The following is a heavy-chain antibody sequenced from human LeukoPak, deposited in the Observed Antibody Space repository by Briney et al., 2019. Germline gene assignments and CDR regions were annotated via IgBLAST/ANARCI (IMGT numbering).Heavy chain of an antibody. V-gene: IGHV3-48*04. CDR2: ISSNSYAT. CDR3: ARDLDMVRGVIGY. Sequence: GGSLRLSCVASGFTFSSFSMNWVRQAPGKGLEWVSYISSNSYATFYADSVQGRFTISRDTAQNSLYLQMNSLRAEDTAVYYCARDLDMVRGVIGYWGQGTLVTVSS. D-gene: IGHD3-10*01. CDR1: GFTFSSFS. J-gene: IGHJ4*02.